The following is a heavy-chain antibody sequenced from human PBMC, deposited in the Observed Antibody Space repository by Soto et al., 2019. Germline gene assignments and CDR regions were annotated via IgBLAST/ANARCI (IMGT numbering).Heavy chain of an antibody. CDR2: TRKKGNSYTT. CDR1: GFTFSDHY. Sequence: GGSLRLSCAASGFTFSDHYMDWVRQAPRKGLEWVGRTRKKGNSYTTEYAASVKGRFTVSRDDSKNSLYLQMNSLKTEDTAVYNCARVGPPEHDAFDFWGQGTMVTVSS. D-gene: IGHD1-26*01. J-gene: IGHJ3*01. V-gene: IGHV3-72*01. CDR3: ARVGPPEHDAFDF.